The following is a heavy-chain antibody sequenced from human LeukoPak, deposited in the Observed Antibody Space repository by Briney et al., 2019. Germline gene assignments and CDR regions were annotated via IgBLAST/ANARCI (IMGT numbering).Heavy chain of an antibody. CDR3: ARDPSYCGGDCYAFDI. V-gene: IGHV1-46*01. Sequence: ASVKVSCKASGYTFINHYLHWVRQAPGQGLQWMGLSNPSGGDSKYAQKFQGRVTVTRDTSTYTVYMELSSLRSEDTAVYYCARDPSYCGGDCYAFDIWGQGTMVTVSS. J-gene: IGHJ3*02. CDR1: GYTFINHY. CDR2: SNPSGGDS. D-gene: IGHD2-21*02.